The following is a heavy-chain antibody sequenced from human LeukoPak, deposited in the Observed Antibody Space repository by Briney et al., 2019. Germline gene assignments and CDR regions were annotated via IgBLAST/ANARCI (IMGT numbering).Heavy chain of an antibody. Sequence: PSETLSLTCTVSGGSISSGGYYWSWIRQHPGKGLGWIGYIYYSGSTYYNPSLKSRVTISVDTSKNQFSLKLSSVTAADTAVYYCARVVSTVTTPWVPKLDYGMDVWGQGTTVTVSS. J-gene: IGHJ6*02. V-gene: IGHV4-31*03. CDR3: ARVVSTVTTPWVPKLDYGMDV. D-gene: IGHD4-11*01. CDR2: IYYSGST. CDR1: GGSISSGGYY.